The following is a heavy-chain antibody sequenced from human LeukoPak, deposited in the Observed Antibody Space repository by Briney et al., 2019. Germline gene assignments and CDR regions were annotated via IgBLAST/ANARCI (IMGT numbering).Heavy chain of an antibody. CDR3: ARHVWFGEHNGHENWFDP. D-gene: IGHD3-10*01. CDR2: IFRGDDT. J-gene: IGHJ5*02. Sequence: GGSLRLSCAASGFIVSQNYMSWVRQDPGKGLEWVSVIFRGDDTNYVDSVKGRFTIFRDNSKNTLYLQMNSLTAEDTAVYYCARHVWFGEHNGHENWFDPWGQGTLVIVSS. V-gene: IGHV3-66*04. CDR1: GFIVSQNY.